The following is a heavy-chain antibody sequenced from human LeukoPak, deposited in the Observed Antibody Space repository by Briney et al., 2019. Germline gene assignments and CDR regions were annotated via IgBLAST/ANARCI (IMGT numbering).Heavy chain of an antibody. V-gene: IGHV3-23*01. J-gene: IGHJ4*02. CDR1: GFTFSGYA. CDR3: AKGKAVVGAAGPDY. D-gene: IGHD2-15*01. CDR2: ISAGSTNK. Sequence: GGSLRLSCAASGFTFSGYAMSWVRQAPEKGREWVSSISAGSTNKYYTDSVKGRFTISRDNSKNTLYLQMNSLRAEDTAIYYCAKGKAVVGAAGPDYWGQGTLVTVSS.